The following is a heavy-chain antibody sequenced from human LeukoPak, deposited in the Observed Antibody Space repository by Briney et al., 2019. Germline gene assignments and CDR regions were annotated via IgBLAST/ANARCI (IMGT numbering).Heavy chain of an antibody. J-gene: IGHJ4*02. CDR2: IKQDGSEK. Sequence: GGSLRLSCAASGFTFSSYWMSWVRQAPGKGLEWVANIKQDGSEKYYVDSVKGRFTISRDNAKNSLYLQMNSLRAEDTAGYYCARAPRVVAASLDYWGQGTLVTVSS. CDR3: ARAPRVVAASLDY. CDR1: GFTFSSYW. D-gene: IGHD2-15*01. V-gene: IGHV3-7*01.